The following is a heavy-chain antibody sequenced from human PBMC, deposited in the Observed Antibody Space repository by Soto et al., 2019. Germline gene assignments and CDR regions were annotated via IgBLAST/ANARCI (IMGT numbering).Heavy chain of an antibody. J-gene: IGHJ4*02. CDR1: GFNFDDYA. CDR2: ISWNSGDT. D-gene: IGHD6-25*01. Sequence: GGSLRLSCAASGFNFDDYAMHWVRQAPGKGLEWVSGISWNSGDTDYVDSVRGRFTISRDNAKNSLYLQMNSLRPEDTAFYYCAKDRIAARGFAFDYWGQGTLVTVSS. CDR3: AKDRIAARGFAFDY. V-gene: IGHV3-9*01.